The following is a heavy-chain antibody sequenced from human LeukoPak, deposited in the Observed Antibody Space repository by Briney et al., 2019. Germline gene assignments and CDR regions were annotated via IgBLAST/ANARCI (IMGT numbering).Heavy chain of an antibody. J-gene: IGHJ5*02. Sequence: ASVKVSCKASGGTFSSYAISWVRQAPGQGLEWMGRIIPILGIANYAQKSQGRVTITADKSTSTAYMELSSLRSEDTAVYYCARGPRYCSSTSCYWWFDPWGQGTLVTVSS. CDR1: GGTFSSYA. CDR3: ARGPRYCSSTSCYWWFDP. V-gene: IGHV1-69*04. CDR2: IIPILGIA. D-gene: IGHD2-2*01.